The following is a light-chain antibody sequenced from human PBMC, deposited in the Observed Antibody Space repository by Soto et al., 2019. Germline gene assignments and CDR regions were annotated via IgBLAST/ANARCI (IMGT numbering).Light chain of an antibody. CDR1: QSISSY. Sequence: DIQMTQSPSSLSASVGDGVTITCRASQSISSYLNWYQQKPGKAPKLLIYAASSLHSGGPSRFSGSGSGTDFTLTISSLQPEDFATYYCQQSYSTPRTFGQGTKVDIK. CDR3: QQSYSTPRT. V-gene: IGKV1-39*01. J-gene: IGKJ1*01. CDR2: AAS.